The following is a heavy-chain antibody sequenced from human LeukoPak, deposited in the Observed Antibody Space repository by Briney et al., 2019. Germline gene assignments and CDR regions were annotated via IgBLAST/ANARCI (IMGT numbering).Heavy chain of an antibody. V-gene: IGHV6-1*01. CDR3: ARQMRGMSAAAGDY. J-gene: IGHJ4*02. CDR2: TYYRSKWYN. D-gene: IGHD6-13*01. CDR1: GDSVSSNSAA. Sequence: SQTLSLTCAISGDSVSSNSAAWNWIRQSPSRGLEWLGRTYYRSKWYNDYAVSVKGRVTLKPDTSKNQFSLQLNSVTPEDTAVYYCARQMRGMSAAAGDYWGQGTLVTGSS.